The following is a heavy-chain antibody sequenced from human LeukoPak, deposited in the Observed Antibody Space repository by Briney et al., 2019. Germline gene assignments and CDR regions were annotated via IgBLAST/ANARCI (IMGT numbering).Heavy chain of an antibody. V-gene: IGHV4-30-2*01. Sequence: SETLSLTCTVSGGSISSGGYFWSWIRQPPGKGLEWIGYIYHSGSTYYNLSLKSRVIISVDRSKNQFSLKLTSVTAADTAVYYCARHLSLYPRDWYFDLWGRGTLVTVSS. CDR2: IYHSGST. J-gene: IGHJ2*01. CDR1: GGSISSGGYF. D-gene: IGHD2-2*02. CDR3: ARHLSLYPRDWYFDL.